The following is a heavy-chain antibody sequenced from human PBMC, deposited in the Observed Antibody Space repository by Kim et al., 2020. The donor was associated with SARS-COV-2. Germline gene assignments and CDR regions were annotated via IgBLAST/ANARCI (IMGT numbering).Heavy chain of an antibody. V-gene: IGHV4-59*13. CDR2: IYYSGST. J-gene: IGHJ4*02. CDR1: GGSISSYY. Sequence: SETLSLTCTVFGGSISSYYWSWIRQPPGKGLEWIGYIYYSGSTNYNPSLKSRVTISVDTSKNQFSLKLSSVTAADTAVYYCACLTGSSRGDYWGQGTLVTVSS. D-gene: IGHD3-9*01. CDR3: ACLTGSSRGDY.